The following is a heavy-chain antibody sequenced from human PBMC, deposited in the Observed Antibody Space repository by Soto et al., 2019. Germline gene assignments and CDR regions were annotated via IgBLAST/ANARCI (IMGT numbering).Heavy chain of an antibody. Sequence: ASVKVSCKASGGTFSSYAISWVRQAPGQGLEWMGGIIPIFGTANYAQKFQGRVTITADESTSTAYMELSSLRSEDTAVYYCARAATFPPELPYYYYGMDVWGQGTTVTVSS. J-gene: IGHJ6*02. CDR3: ARAATFPPELPYYYYGMDV. D-gene: IGHD1-26*01. CDR1: GGTFSSYA. CDR2: IIPIFGTA. V-gene: IGHV1-69*13.